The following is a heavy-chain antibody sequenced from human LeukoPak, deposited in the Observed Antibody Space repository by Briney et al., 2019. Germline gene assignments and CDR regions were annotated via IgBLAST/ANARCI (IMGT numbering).Heavy chain of an antibody. CDR1: GFSVSRNY. Sequence: PGGSLRLSCAASGFSVSRNYMTWVRQAPGKGLEWVSVIYSGGRTDYADSVKGRFTISRDNSKNTLHLQMNTLRAEDTAVYFCARNKAITGFFGMDVWGQGTTVTVSS. CDR3: ARNKAITGFFGMDV. J-gene: IGHJ6*02. V-gene: IGHV3-66*02. D-gene: IGHD1-20*01. CDR2: IYSGGRT.